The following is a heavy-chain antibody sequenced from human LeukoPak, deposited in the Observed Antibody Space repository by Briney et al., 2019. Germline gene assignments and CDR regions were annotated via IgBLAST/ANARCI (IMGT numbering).Heavy chain of an antibody. CDR3: ARDTKTTTIAEGNDY. CDR1: GYTFTSYG. V-gene: IGHV1-18*01. CDR2: ISAYNGDT. Sequence: ASVKVSCKASGYTFTSYGISWVRQAPGQGLEWMGWISAYNGDTHYAQKLQGRVSLTTDTSTSTAYMELRSLTSDDTAVYFCARDTKTTTIAEGNDYWGQGTLVTVSS. D-gene: IGHD4-11*01. J-gene: IGHJ4*02.